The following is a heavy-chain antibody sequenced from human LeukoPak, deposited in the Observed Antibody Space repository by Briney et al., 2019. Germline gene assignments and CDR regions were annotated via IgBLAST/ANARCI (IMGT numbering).Heavy chain of an antibody. CDR2: IGGSGDII. CDR3: ARLSVDIMTTGDDYLFDY. D-gene: IGHD5-12*01. V-gene: IGHV3-48*03. Sequence: PGGSLRLSCAASGFTFSSYEMSWVRQAPGEGPEWVSYIGGSGDIIYYADSVKGRFTVSRDNAKNSLHLQMNSLRAEDTAVYYCARLSVDIMTTGDDYLFDYWGQGTLVTVSP. CDR1: GFTFSSYE. J-gene: IGHJ4*02.